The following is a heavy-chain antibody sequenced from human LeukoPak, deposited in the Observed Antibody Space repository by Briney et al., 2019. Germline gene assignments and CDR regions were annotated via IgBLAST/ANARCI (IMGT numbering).Heavy chain of an antibody. CDR2: ISYDGSNK. CDR3: AKDLAVAEGGEGGGVFDY. V-gene: IGHV3-30*18. CDR1: GFTFSSYG. D-gene: IGHD6-19*01. J-gene: IGHJ4*02. Sequence: PGRSLRLSCAASGFTFSSYGMHWVRQAPGKGLEWVAVISYDGSNKYYADSVKGRFTISRDNSKNTLYLQMNSLRAEDTAVYYCAKDLAVAEGGEGGGVFDYWGQGTLVTVSS.